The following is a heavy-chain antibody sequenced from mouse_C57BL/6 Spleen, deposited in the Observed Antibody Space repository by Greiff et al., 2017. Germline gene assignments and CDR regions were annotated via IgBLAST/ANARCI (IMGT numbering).Heavy chain of an antibody. CDR2: INPNNGGT. J-gene: IGHJ2*01. V-gene: IGHV1-26*01. Sequence: VQLQQSGPELVKPGASVKISCKASGYTFTDYYMNWVKQSHGKSLEWIGDINPNNGGTSYNQKFKGKATLTVDKSSSTAYMELRSLTSEDSAVYYCASLYYYGSSLDYWGQGTTLTVSS. D-gene: IGHD1-1*01. CDR3: ASLYYYGSSLDY. CDR1: GYTFTDYY.